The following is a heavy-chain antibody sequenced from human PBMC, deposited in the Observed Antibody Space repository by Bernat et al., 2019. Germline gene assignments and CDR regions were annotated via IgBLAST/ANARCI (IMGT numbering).Heavy chain of an antibody. D-gene: IGHD4-11*01. V-gene: IGHV4-39*01. CDR3: ARGSRLTKYYFDY. CDR1: GGSISSSSYY. Sequence: QLQLQESGPGLVKPSETLSLTCTVSGGSISSSSYYWGWVRQPPGKGLEWIGSIYYSGSTYYNPSHKSRITISVDTSKNQFSLKLSSVTAADTAVYYCARGSRLTKYYFDYWGQGTPVTVSS. CDR2: IYYSGST. J-gene: IGHJ4*03.